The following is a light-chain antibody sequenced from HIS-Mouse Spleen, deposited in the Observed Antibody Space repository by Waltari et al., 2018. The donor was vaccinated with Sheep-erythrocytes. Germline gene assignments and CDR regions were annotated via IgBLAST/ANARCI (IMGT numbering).Light chain of an antibody. Sequence: QSALTQHRPVSGSPGQSVTISCPGTSSDVGGYNYVSCYQQHPGKAPKLMIYDVSKRPSGVPDRFSGSKSGNTASLTISGLQAEDEADYYCCSYAGSYTWVFGGGTKLTVL. CDR2: DVS. V-gene: IGLV2-11*02. J-gene: IGLJ3*02. CDR3: CSYAGSYTWV. CDR1: SSDVGGYNY.